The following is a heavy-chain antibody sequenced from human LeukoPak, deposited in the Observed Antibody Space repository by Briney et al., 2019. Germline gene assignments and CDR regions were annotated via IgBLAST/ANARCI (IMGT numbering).Heavy chain of an antibody. Sequence: PGGSLRLSCAASGFTFRSFWMSWARRARGRAVECVANIKQDGSERYYMDSVKGRFTISRDNAKNSLYLRLSSLRAEDTAVYYCAREPYYYYYYMDVWGKGTTVTVSS. V-gene: IGHV3-7*01. J-gene: IGHJ6*03. CDR1: GFTFRSFW. CDR2: IKQDGSER. CDR3: AREPYYYYYYMDV.